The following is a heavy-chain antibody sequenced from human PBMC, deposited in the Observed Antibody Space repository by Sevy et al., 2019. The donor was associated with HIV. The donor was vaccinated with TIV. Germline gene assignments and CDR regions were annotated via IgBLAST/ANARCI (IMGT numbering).Heavy chain of an antibody. CDR1: GGSISSGDYS. D-gene: IGHD3-16*02. CDR2: IYYSGST. CDR3: ARGCSVGAYDYVWGSYRYEKWFDP. J-gene: IGHJ5*02. Sequence: SETLSLTCTVSGGSISSGDYSWTWVRRPPGKGLEWIGHIYYSGSTYYNPSLKSRVTMSLDTSRNQFSLKLNSVTAADTAVYYCARGCSVGAYDYVWGSYRYEKWFDPWGQGTLVTVSS. V-gene: IGHV4-30-4*01.